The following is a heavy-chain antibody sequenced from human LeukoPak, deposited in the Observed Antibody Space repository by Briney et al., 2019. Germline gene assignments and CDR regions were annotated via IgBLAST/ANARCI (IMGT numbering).Heavy chain of an antibody. D-gene: IGHD6-13*01. CDR1: GFTFSSYW. V-gene: IGHV3-74*01. CDR3: AILGAAGTVDS. J-gene: IGHJ5*01. CDR2: IDSDGSST. Sequence: GGSLRLSCAASGFTFSSYWIHWVRQAPGKGLVWVSRIDSDGSSTSYADSVKGRFTISRDNAKNTLYLQMNSLRAEDTAVYYCAILGAAGTVDSWGQGTLVTVSS.